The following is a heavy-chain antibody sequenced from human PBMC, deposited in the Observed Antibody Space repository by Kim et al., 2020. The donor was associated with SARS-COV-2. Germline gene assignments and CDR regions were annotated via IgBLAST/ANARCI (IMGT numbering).Heavy chain of an antibody. CDR3: AALLGYCSSTCCSKPFDY. Sequence: SETLSLTCAVYGGSFSGYYWSWIRQPPGKGLEWIGEINHSGSTNYNPSLKSRVTISVGTSTNQFSLKLSSVTAADTAVYYCAALLGYCSSTCCSKPFDYWGQGTLLTVSS. J-gene: IGHJ4*02. D-gene: IGHD2-2*01. CDR2: INHSGST. V-gene: IGHV4-34*01. CDR1: GGSFSGYY.